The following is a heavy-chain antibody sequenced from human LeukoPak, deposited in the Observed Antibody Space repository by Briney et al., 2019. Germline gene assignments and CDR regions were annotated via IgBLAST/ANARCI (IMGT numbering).Heavy chain of an antibody. J-gene: IGHJ5*02. Sequence: ASVKVSCKASGYTFTGYYMHWVRQAPGQGLEWMGWINPNSGGTNYAQKFQGRVTMTRDTSISTAYMELSRLRSDDTAVYYCARGDEVRYQLLRNWFDPWGQGTLVTVSS. D-gene: IGHD2-2*01. V-gene: IGHV1-2*02. CDR1: GYTFTGYY. CDR2: INPNSGGT. CDR3: ARGDEVRYQLLRNWFDP.